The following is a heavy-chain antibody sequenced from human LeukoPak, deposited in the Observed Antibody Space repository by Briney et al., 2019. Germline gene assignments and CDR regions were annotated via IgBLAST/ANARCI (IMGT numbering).Heavy chain of an antibody. V-gene: IGHV4-4*07. J-gene: IGHJ3*02. CDR2: IYTSGST. D-gene: IGHD3-22*01. CDR3: ARDRRYYDSHNAFDI. Sequence: KPSETLSLTCTVSGGSISSYYWSWTRQPAGKGLEWIGRIYTSGSTNYNPSLKSRVTMSVDTSKNQFSLKLSSVTAADTAVYYCARDRRYYDSHNAFDIWGQGTMVTVSS. CDR1: GGSISSYY.